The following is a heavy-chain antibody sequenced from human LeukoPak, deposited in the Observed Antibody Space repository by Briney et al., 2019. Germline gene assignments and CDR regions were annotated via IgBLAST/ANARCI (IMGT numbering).Heavy chain of an antibody. CDR3: ARVAVVVPAALGAFDI. Sequence: GGSLRLSCAASGFTFSSYAMHWVRQAPGKGLEGVAVISYDGSNKYYADSVKGLFTISRDNSKNTLYLQMNSLRAEDTAVYYCARVAVVVPAALGAFDIWGQGKMVTVSS. V-gene: IGHV3-30-3*01. D-gene: IGHD2-2*01. CDR1: GFTFSSYA. J-gene: IGHJ3*02. CDR2: ISYDGSNK.